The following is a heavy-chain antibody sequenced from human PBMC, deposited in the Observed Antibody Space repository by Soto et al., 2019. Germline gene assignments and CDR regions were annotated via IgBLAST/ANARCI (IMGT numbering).Heavy chain of an antibody. J-gene: IGHJ6*02. CDR1: GGSISSGDYY. V-gene: IGHV4-30-4*01. CDR3: AGEFGELSSHRAGMDV. D-gene: IGHD3-10*01. Sequence: SETLSLTCTVSGGSISSGDYYWSWIRQPPGKGLEWIGYIYYSGSTYYNPSLKSRVTISVDTSKNQFSLKLSSVTAADTAVYYCAGEFGELSSHRAGMDVWGQGTTVTVSS. CDR2: IYYSGST.